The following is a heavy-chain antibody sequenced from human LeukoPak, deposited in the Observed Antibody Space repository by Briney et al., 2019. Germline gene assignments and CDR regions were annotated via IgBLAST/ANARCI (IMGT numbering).Heavy chain of an antibody. CDR1: GYTFTSYY. CDR2: FDPEDGET. V-gene: IGHV1-24*01. J-gene: IGHJ4*02. Sequence: ASVKVSCKASGYTFTSYYMHWVRQAPGQGLEWMGGFDPEDGETIYAQKFQGRVTMTEDTSTDTAYMELSSLRSEDTAVYYCATGGSGWIYFDYWGQGTLVTVSS. CDR3: ATGGSGWIYFDY. D-gene: IGHD6-19*01.